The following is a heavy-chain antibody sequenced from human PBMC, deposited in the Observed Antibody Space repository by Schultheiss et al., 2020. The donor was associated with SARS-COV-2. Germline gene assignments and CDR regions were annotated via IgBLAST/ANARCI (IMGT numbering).Heavy chain of an antibody. D-gene: IGHD2-2*01. V-gene: IGHV2-26*01. CDR1: GFSLSNARMG. Sequence: SGPTLVKPTETLTLTCTVSGFSLSNARMGVSWIRQPPGKALEWLAHIFSNDEKSYSTSLKSRLTISKDTSKSQVVLTMTNMDPVDTATYYCARISGSSTRYYYYGMDVWGQGTTVTVSS. CDR2: IFSNDEK. CDR3: ARISGSSTRYYYYGMDV. J-gene: IGHJ6*02.